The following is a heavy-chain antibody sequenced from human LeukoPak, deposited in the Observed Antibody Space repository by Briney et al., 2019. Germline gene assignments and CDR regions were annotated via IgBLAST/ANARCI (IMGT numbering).Heavy chain of an antibody. V-gene: IGHV4-31*03. D-gene: IGHD2-15*01. CDR1: GVSISSGVSY. Sequence: PSETLSLTCTVSGVSISSGVSYWSWIRQHPGRGLEWIGYISYSGSTYQNPSLKSRVTISLDTSKNQFSLKLNSVTAADMAVYYCARDVDNNDAFHIWGQGTMVTVSS. CDR2: ISYSGST. CDR3: ARDVDNNDAFHI. J-gene: IGHJ3*02.